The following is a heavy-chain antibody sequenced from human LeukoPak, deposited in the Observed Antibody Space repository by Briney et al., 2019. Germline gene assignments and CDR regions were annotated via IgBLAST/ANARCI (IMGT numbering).Heavy chain of an antibody. V-gene: IGHV1-18*01. CDR3: ARGGYYDSSGYYNY. Sequence: GASVKVSCKASGYTFTSYGISWVRQAPGQGLEWMGWISAYNGNINYAQKLQGRVTMTTDTSTSTAYMELRSLRSDDTAVYYCARGGYYDSSGYYNYWGQGTLVTVSS. CDR2: ISAYNGNI. D-gene: IGHD3-22*01. CDR1: GYTFTSYG. J-gene: IGHJ4*02.